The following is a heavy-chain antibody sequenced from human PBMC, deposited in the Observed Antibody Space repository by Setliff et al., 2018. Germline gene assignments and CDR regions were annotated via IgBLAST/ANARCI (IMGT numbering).Heavy chain of an antibody. CDR1: GYTLTKNY. J-gene: IGHJ4*02. V-gene: IGHV1-46*01. CDR3: ARSSGPRVVLAADFDY. D-gene: IGHD5-12*01. Sequence: ASVKVSCKASGYTLTKNYMHWVRQDPGQGLEWMGIINPSGGITRYAQKFQGRVTMTRDTSTSTVYMEVISLSSEDTAVYYCARSSGPRVVLAADFDYWGQGTLVTVSS. CDR2: INPSGGIT.